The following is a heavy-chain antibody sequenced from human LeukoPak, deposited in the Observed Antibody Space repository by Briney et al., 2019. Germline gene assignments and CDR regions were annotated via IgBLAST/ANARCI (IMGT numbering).Heavy chain of an antibody. J-gene: IGHJ3*02. CDR3: ASRSGSSAFDI. CDR1: GGSISSYY. V-gene: IGHV4-59*01. Sequence: SETLSLTCTVSGGSISSYYWSWIRQPPGKGLEWIGYIYYSGSTNYNPSLKSRVTISVDTSKNQFSLKLSSATAADTAVYYCASRSGSSAFDIWGQGTMVTVSS. D-gene: IGHD3-10*01. CDR2: IYYSGST.